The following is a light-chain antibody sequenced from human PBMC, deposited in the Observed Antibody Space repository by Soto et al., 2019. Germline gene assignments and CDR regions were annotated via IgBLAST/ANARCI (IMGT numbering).Light chain of an antibody. CDR2: EVT. Sequence: QSVLTQPPSASGSPGQSVTISCIGTSSDVGRYNYVSWYQHHPGKAPKLIIYEVTKRPSGVPDRFSGSKSGNTASLTVSGLQADDEADYSCNSYVGSNNYVFGTGTKVTAL. J-gene: IGLJ1*01. CDR1: SSDVGRYNY. CDR3: NSYVGSNNYV. V-gene: IGLV2-8*01.